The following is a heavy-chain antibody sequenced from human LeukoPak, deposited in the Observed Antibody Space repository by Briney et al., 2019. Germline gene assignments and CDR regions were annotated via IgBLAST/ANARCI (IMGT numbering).Heavy chain of an antibody. CDR3: SRGETCGGDCYAQH. D-gene: IGHD2-21*02. CDR1: GGSFSEFY. CDR2: INHTGSI. J-gene: IGHJ1*01. V-gene: IGHV4-34*01. Sequence: PSETLSLTCGVSGGSFSEFYWSWIRQPPGKGLEWIGDINHTGSITYNPSLKSRVTISLDTSKTHFYLILSSATAADTASYYCSRGETCGGDCYAQHWGQGTRVTV.